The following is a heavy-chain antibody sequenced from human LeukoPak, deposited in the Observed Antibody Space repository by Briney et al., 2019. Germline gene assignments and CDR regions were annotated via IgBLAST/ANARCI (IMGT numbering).Heavy chain of an antibody. CDR1: GFTFSGSA. V-gene: IGHV3-64*01. Sequence: PGGSLRLSCAASGFTFSGSAMHWVRQAPGKGLEYVSAISSNGGSTYYANSVKGRFTISRDNSKNTLYLQMGSLRAEDMAVYYCARAYSSSWYYYYYYYYMDVWGKGTTVTISS. D-gene: IGHD6-13*01. CDR2: ISSNGGST. J-gene: IGHJ6*03. CDR3: ARAYSSSWYYYYYYYYMDV.